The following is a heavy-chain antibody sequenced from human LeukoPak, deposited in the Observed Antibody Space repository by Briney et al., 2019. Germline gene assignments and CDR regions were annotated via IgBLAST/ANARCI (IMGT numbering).Heavy chain of an antibody. J-gene: IGHJ4*02. CDR3: ARGFAD. Sequence: GGSLRLSCKGSGYTFTNYWVGWVRQMPGKGLEWMGIINRGDSDARYSPSFQGLVTISVDRSIDTAYLQWTSLKATDTAMYYCARGFADWGQGTLVTVPS. CDR1: GYTFTNYW. CDR2: INRGDSDA. V-gene: IGHV5-51*01.